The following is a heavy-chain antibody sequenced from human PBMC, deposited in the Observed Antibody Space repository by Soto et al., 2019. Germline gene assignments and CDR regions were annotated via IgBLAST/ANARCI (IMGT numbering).Heavy chain of an antibody. CDR1: GYTFTSYW. CDR3: ARNPGLGPLPFDY. V-gene: IGHV5-10-1*01. D-gene: IGHD2-15*01. J-gene: IGHJ4*02. Sequence: GESLKISCRGSGYTFTSYWITWVREMPGKGLEWMGRIDPSNSYTKYNPSFQGHVTLSSDMSMSAAYLQWSGLKASDSAIYYCARNPGLGPLPFDYSGQGSQVTVSS. CDR2: IDPSNSYT.